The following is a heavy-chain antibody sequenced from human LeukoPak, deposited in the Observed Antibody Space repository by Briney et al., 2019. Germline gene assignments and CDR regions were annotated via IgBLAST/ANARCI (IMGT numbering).Heavy chain of an antibody. V-gene: IGHV4-4*07. Sequence: SETLSLTCTVSGGSISSYYWSWIRQPAGKGLEWIGRIYTSGSTNYNPSLKSRVTISVDTSKNQFSLKLSSVTAADTAVYYCARDQREAAAGAFHSDYWGQGTLVTVSS. CDR1: GGSISSYY. D-gene: IGHD6-13*01. J-gene: IGHJ4*02. CDR2: IYTSGST. CDR3: ARDQREAAAGAFHSDY.